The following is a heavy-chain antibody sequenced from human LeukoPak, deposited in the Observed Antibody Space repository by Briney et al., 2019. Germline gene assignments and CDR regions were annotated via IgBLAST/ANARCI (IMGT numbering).Heavy chain of an antibody. D-gene: IGHD3-10*01. V-gene: IGHV4-34*01. J-gene: IGHJ4*02. Sequence: SETLSLTCAVYGGSFSGYYGSCIRQPPGKGLEGFGEINHSGSTNYNPSLKSRVTISVDTSTNQFSLKLSSVTAAETAVYYCARGRYGPGSYYDDYWGQGTLVTVSS. CDR2: INHSGST. CDR3: ARGRYGPGSYYDDY. CDR1: GGSFSGYY.